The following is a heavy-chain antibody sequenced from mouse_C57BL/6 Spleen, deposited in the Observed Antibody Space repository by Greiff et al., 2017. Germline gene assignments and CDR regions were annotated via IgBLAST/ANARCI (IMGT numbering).Heavy chain of an antibody. D-gene: IGHD2-3*01. CDR3: ARQIDGSFAY. Sequence: EVQLQESGGDLVKPGGSLKLSCAASGFTFSSYGMSWVRQTPDKRLEWVATISSGGSYTYYPDSVKGRFTISRDNAKNTLYLQMSSLKSEDTAMYYCARQIDGSFAYWGQGTLVTVSA. CDR1: GFTFSSYG. CDR2: ISSGGSYT. V-gene: IGHV5-6*01. J-gene: IGHJ3*01.